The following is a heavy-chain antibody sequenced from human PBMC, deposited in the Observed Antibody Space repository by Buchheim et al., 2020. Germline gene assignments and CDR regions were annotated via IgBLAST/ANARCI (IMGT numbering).Heavy chain of an antibody. J-gene: IGHJ6*02. V-gene: IGHV3-33*06. D-gene: IGHD3-10*01. CDR1: GFTFSSYG. Sequence: QVQLVESGGGVVQPGRSLRLSCAASGFTFSSYGMHWVRQAPGKGLEWVAVIWYDGSNKYYADSVKGRFTISRDNSKNTLYLQMNSLRAEDTAVYYCANTLSNYGSGSYLDYYYYGMDVWGQGTT. CDR2: IWYDGSNK. CDR3: ANTLSNYGSGSYLDYYYYGMDV.